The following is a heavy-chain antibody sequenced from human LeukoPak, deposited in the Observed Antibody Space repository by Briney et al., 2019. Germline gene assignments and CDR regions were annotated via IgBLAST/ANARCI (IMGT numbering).Heavy chain of an antibody. V-gene: IGHV1-8*03. CDR3: ARVYSSGWYGAFDI. D-gene: IGHD6-19*01. J-gene: IGHJ3*02. CDR1: GYTFTSYD. Sequence: ASVKVSCKASGYTFTSYDINWVRQAPGQGLEWMGWMNPNSGNTGYAQKVQGRVTITRNTSISTAYMELSSLRSEDTAVYYCARVYSSGWYGAFDIWGQGTMVTVSS. CDR2: MNPNSGNT.